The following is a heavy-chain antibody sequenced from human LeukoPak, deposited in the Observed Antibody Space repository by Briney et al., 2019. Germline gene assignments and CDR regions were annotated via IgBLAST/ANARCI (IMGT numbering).Heavy chain of an antibody. CDR1: GYTFTSFG. CDR3: ARDPRDIVVVPAARSHYYYYMDV. V-gene: IGHV1-18*01. J-gene: IGHJ6*03. D-gene: IGHD2-2*01. CDR2: ISAYNGNT. Sequence: ASVKVSCKASGYTFTSFGLSWVRQAPGQGLEWMGWISAYNGNTNYAQKLQGRVTMTTDTSTSTAYMELRSLRSDDTAVYYCARDPRDIVVVPAARSHYYYYMDVWGKGTTVTVSS.